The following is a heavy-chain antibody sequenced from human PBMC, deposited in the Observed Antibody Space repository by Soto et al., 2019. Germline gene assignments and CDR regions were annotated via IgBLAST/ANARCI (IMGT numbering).Heavy chain of an antibody. Sequence: VGSLRLSCAASGFTFSSCGMTWVRQAPGKGLEWVSFSSATGAGTYYADSVKGRFTISRDNSKNTLYLQMTSLRADDTAVYYCAKDRRAGGNYGFYSDFWGQGALVTVSS. V-gene: IGHV3-23*01. CDR1: GFTFSSCG. D-gene: IGHD1-7*01. CDR3: AKDRRAGGNYGFYSDF. CDR2: SSATGAGT. J-gene: IGHJ4*02.